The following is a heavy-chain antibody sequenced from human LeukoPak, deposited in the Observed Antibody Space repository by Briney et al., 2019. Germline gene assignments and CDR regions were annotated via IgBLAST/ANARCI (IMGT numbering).Heavy chain of an antibody. J-gene: IGHJ5*02. D-gene: IGHD6-13*01. CDR2: TYYRSKWYN. CDR3: TRNYSSSWLDT. Sequence: SQTLPLTCAISGDSVSSDSASWNWLGQSPSRGLEWLGRTYYRSKWYNDYAVSLQSRININPDTSKNHFSLQLNSVTPEDTAVYYCTRNYSSSWLDTWGQGTLVTVSS. V-gene: IGHV6-1*01. CDR1: GDSVSSDSAS.